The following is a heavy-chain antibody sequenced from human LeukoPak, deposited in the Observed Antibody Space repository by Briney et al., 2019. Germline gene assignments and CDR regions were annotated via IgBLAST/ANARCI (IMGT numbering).Heavy chain of an antibody. J-gene: IGHJ4*02. D-gene: IGHD6-13*01. CDR2: IYPGDSDT. CDR1: GYSFTKYW. V-gene: IGHV5-51*01. CDR3: ARGTIAATGSRYFDY. Sequence: GESLKISCKGSGYSFTKYWIGWVRQMPGKGLEWMGIIYPGDSDTRYSPSFQGQVTISADKSISTAYLQWSSLKASDTAMYYCARGTIAATGSRYFDYWGQGTLVTVSS.